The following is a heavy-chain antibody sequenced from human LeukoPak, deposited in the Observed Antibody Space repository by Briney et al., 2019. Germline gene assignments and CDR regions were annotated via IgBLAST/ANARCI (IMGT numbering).Heavy chain of an antibody. J-gene: IGHJ4*02. V-gene: IGHV4-30-2*01. CDR1: GGSISSGGYS. CDR3: ARGGIFGAQSS. Sequence: SETLSLTCAVSGGSISSGGYSWSWIRQPPGKGLEWIGYIYHSGSIYYNPSLKSRVTISVDRSKNQFSLKLSSVTAADTAVYYCARGGIFGAQSSRGQGTLVTVSS. D-gene: IGHD3-3*01. CDR2: IYHSGSI.